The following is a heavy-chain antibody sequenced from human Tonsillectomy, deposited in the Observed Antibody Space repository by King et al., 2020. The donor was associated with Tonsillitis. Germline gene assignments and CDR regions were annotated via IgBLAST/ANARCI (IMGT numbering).Heavy chain of an antibody. V-gene: IGHV4-59*01. J-gene: IGHJ3*01. CDR2: MYHSGRT. Sequence: QLQESGPGLVKPSETLSLTCTASGGAISTYFWSWIRQPPGKGLEWFGYMYHSGRTNSNPSLKSRVTMSIDTSKNKFSLNLTSVTPADTAVYYCTRVTPGGASFDVWGQGTMVTVSS. CDR1: GGAISTYF. CDR3: TRVTPGGASFDV. D-gene: IGHD4-23*01.